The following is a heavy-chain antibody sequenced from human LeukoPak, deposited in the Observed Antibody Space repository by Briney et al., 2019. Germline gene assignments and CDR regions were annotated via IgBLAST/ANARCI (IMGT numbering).Heavy chain of an antibody. V-gene: IGHV4-61*02. Sequence: SETLSLTCSVSGGSISSGSYHWSWIRQPAGKGLEWIGRIYTSGSTNYNPSLKSRVTISVDTSKNQFSLKLSSVTAADTAVYYCARLWGYCSGGSCHEPLDYWGQGTLVTVSS. D-gene: IGHD2-15*01. CDR3: ARLWGYCSGGSCHEPLDY. CDR2: IYTSGST. CDR1: GGSISSGSYH. J-gene: IGHJ4*02.